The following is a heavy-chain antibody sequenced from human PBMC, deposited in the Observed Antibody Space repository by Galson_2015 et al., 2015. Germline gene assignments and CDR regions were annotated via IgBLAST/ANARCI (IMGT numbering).Heavy chain of an antibody. D-gene: IGHD3-10*01. Sequence: SVKVSCKASGYTFTGYYMHWVRQAPGQGLEWMGWINPNSGGTNYAQKFQGWVTMTRDTSISTAYMELSRLRSDDTAVYYCARGGYYYGSGSPMGDYWGQGTLVTVSS. J-gene: IGHJ4*02. V-gene: IGHV1-2*04. CDR1: GYTFTGYY. CDR3: ARGGYYYGSGSPMGDY. CDR2: INPNSGGT.